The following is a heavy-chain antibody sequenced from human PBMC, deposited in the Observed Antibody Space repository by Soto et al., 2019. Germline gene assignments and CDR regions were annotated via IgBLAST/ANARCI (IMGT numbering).Heavy chain of an antibody. J-gene: IGHJ3*02. CDR2: IPVGGST. Sequence: LRLSCAVSGFICSSYDMSWVRQAPGKGLEWVSTIPVGGSTHYEDSVKGRFTISRDTSKNTVYLQMSSLTAGDTAFYYCAKATATSGGAFEIYGQGTMVTVSS. CDR3: AKATATSGGAFEI. CDR1: GFICSSYD. V-gene: IGHV3-23*01. D-gene: IGHD1-26*01.